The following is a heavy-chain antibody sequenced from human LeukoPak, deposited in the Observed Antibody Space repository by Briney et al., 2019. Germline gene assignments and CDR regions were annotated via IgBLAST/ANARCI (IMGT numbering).Heavy chain of an antibody. J-gene: IGHJ4*02. D-gene: IGHD3-22*01. CDR3: ARDGYYYDSSGYKGAFDY. CDR2: IRYDGSNK. CDR1: GFTFSSYG. Sequence: PGGSLRLSCAASGFTFSSYGMHWVRQAPGKGLEWVAFIRYDGSNKYYADSVKGRFTISRDNSKNTLYLQMNSLRAEDTAVYYCARDGYYYDSSGYKGAFDYWGQGTLVTVSS. V-gene: IGHV3-30*02.